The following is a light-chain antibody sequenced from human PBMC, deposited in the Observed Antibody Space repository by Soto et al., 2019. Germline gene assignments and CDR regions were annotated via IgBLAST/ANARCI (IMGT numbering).Light chain of an antibody. V-gene: IGLV3-21*04. CDR1: DIGSKS. CDR2: YDS. CDR3: QVWDSSNDQVG. J-gene: IGLJ2*01. Sequence: SSELTQPPSVSVAPGKTARITCGGNDIGSKSVHWYRQKPGQAPVVVIYYDSDRPSGIPERISGSNSGNTATLTISRVEAGDEADYYCQVWDSSNDQVGFGGGTKVTVL.